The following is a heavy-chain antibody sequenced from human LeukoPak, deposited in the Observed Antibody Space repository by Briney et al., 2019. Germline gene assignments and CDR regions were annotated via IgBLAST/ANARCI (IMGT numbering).Heavy chain of an antibody. V-gene: IGHV1-69*05. Sequence: ASVKVSCKASGGTFSSYAISWVRQAPGQGLERMGRIIPIFGTANYAQKFQSRVTITTDESTSTAYMELSSLRSEDTAVYYCAREAFWSGYQNWFDPWGQGTLVTVSS. J-gene: IGHJ5*02. CDR1: GGTFSSYA. CDR3: AREAFWSGYQNWFDP. D-gene: IGHD3-3*01. CDR2: IIPIFGTA.